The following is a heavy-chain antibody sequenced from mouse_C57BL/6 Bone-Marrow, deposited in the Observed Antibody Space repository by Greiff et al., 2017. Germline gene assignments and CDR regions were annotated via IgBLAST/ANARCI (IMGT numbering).Heavy chain of an antibody. V-gene: IGHV1-12*01. CDR3: ARWGGSWFAY. CDR2: IYPGNGDT. J-gene: IGHJ3*01. CDR1: GYTFTSYN. D-gene: IGHD1-1*02. Sequence: QVQLQQSGAELVRPGASVKMSCKASGYTFTSYNIHWVKQTPRQGLEWIGAIYPGNGDTSYNQKFKGKGTLTVDKSSSTAYMQLSSLTSEDSAVYFCARWGGSWFAYWGQGTLVTVSA.